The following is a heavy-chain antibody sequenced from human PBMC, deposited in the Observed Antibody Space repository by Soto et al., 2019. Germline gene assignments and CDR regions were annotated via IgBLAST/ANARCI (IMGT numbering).Heavy chain of an antibody. CDR2: IYYSGST. V-gene: IGHV4-31*02. D-gene: IGHD6-13*01. CDR3: ARDETSSSWTGGDYYYGMDV. Sequence: PSETLSLTCTVSGGSISSGGYYWSWIRQHPGKGLEWIGYIYYSGSTYYNPSLKSRVTISVDTSKNQFSLKLSSATAADTAVYYCARDETSSSWTGGDYYYGMDVWGQGTTVTVSS. CDR1: GGSISSGGYY. J-gene: IGHJ6*02.